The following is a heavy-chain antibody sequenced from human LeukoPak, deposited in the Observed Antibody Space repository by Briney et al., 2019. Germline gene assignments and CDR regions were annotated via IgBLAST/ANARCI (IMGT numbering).Heavy chain of an antibody. CDR1: GFTFSSYS. CDR3: ARETGGNSVFAFDI. Sequence: PGGSLRLSCAASGFTFSSYSMNWVRQAPGKGLEWVSSISSSSSYIYYADSVKGRFTISRDNAKNSLYLQMNSLRAEDTAVYYCARETGGNSVFAFDIWGQGTMVTVSS. D-gene: IGHD4-23*01. V-gene: IGHV3-21*04. J-gene: IGHJ3*02. CDR2: ISSSSSYI.